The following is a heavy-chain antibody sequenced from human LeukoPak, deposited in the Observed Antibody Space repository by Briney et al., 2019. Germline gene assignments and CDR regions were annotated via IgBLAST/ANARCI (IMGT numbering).Heavy chain of an antibody. D-gene: IGHD3-10*01. V-gene: IGHV3-23*01. Sequence: PGGSLRLSWAASGFTFSNYGIKWVRQAPGKGREWVSCISANGGGTYYADSVKGRFTISRDNSKNTLYLQMHSLRAEDTAVYYCAKRSRRLTLVRGVPREDVWGQGTTVTVS. CDR2: ISANGGGT. CDR3: AKRSRRLTLVRGVPREDV. CDR1: GFTFSNYG. J-gene: IGHJ6*02.